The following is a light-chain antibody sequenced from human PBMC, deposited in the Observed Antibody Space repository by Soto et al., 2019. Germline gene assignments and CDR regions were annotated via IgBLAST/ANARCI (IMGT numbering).Light chain of an antibody. CDR3: RQYASFPLT. J-gene: IGKJ4*01. V-gene: IGKV3-20*01. CDR2: GAS. CDR1: QSVGRNY. Sequence: EIVLTQSPGTLSLSPGERATLSCTASQSVGRNYLAWYQQKPGQAPKLLIHGASIRATGIPDRFSGSGSATDFTLTISRLGPEDFAVYYCRQYASFPLTFGGGTKVEIK.